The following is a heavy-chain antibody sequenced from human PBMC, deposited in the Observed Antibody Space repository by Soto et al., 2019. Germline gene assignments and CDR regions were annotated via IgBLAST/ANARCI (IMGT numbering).Heavy chain of an antibody. D-gene: IGHD3-10*01. V-gene: IGHV1-69*04. CDR1: GGTFSSYT. Sequence: GASVKVSCKASGGTFSSYTISWVRQAPGQGLEWMGRIIPILGIANYAQKFQGRVTITADKSTSTAYMELSSLRSEDTAVYYCAREPTTSYYWPIGKYGSGSYFVFYGFDYWGQGTLVTVSS. CDR2: IIPILGIA. CDR3: AREPTTSYYWPIGKYGSGSYFVFYGFDY. J-gene: IGHJ4*02.